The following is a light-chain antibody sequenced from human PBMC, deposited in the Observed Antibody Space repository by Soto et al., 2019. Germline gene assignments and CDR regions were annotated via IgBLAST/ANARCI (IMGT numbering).Light chain of an antibody. Sequence: EIVLTQSPGTLSLSPGERATLSCRASQSVGSNKLAWYQQKRGQAPRFLMYDASTRPTGIPDRFSGSGSGTDFTLTISILEPEDFAVYYCQQYGSTPLTFGGGTKVEIK. V-gene: IGKV3-20*01. J-gene: IGKJ4*01. CDR3: QQYGSTPLT. CDR1: QSVGSNK. CDR2: DAS.